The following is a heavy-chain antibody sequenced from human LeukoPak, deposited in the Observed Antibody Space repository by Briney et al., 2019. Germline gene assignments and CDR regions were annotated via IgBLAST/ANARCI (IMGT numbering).Heavy chain of an antibody. D-gene: IGHD3-10*01. CDR3: ARWYHGSGSYYTPAKGSFDI. Sequence: SVKVSCKASGGTFSSYAISWVRQAPGQGLEWMGGIIPIFGTANYAQKFQGRVTITTDESTSTAYMELSSLRFEDTAVYYCARWYHGSGSYYTPAKGSFDIWGQGTMVTVSS. J-gene: IGHJ3*02. CDR1: GGTFSSYA. CDR2: IIPIFGTA. V-gene: IGHV1-69*05.